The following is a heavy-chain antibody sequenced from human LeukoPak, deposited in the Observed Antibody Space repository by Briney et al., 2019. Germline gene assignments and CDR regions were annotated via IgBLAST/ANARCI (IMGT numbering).Heavy chain of an antibody. Sequence: GGSLSLSCAASGFTFSGYGMHWVRQAPGKGLEWVAFIRYDGSNEYYADSVKGRFTISRDNSKNTLYLQMNSPRAEDTAVYYCAKAGITMVRGVIDYWGQGTLVTVSS. CDR1: GFTFSGYG. D-gene: IGHD3-10*01. CDR2: IRYDGSNE. CDR3: AKAGITMVRGVIDY. J-gene: IGHJ4*02. V-gene: IGHV3-30*02.